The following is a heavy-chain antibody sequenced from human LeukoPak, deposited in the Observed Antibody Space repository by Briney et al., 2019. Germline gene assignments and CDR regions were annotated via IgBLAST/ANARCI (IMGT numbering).Heavy chain of an antibody. CDR3: ARDQGVWGSSRYIDY. CDR2: IWYASSEK. CDR1: GFTFIDHG. D-gene: IGHD3-16*02. J-gene: IGHJ4*02. Sequence: GGSLRLSCAASGFTFIDHGMHWVRQAPGKGLEWVAVIWYASSEKYYADSVKGRFTVSRDNSKNTLYLEMNSLRAEDTALYYCARDQGVWGSSRYIDYWGQGSLVTVSS. V-gene: IGHV3-33*01.